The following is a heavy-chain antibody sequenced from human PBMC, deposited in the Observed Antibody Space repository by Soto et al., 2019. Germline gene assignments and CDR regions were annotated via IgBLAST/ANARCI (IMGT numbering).Heavy chain of an antibody. D-gene: IGHD7-27*01. Sequence: QVQLVQSGAEVKKPGASVKVSCKASGYTFINYDINWVRQATGQGLEWMGWMNPNSGDTGYAQKFQGRVSMTRNAAISTDFMELSSLESDDTAVYYCARNRRETGDFDYWGQGTLVTVSS. CDR3: ARNRRETGDFDY. CDR1: GYTFINYD. CDR2: MNPNSGDT. V-gene: IGHV1-8*01. J-gene: IGHJ4*02.